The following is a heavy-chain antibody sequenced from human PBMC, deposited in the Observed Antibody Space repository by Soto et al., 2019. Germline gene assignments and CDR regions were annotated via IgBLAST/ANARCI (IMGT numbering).Heavy chain of an antibody. J-gene: IGHJ6*03. CDR2: ISSSSSTI. Sequence: GGSLRLSCAASGFTFSSYSMNWVRQAPGKGLEWVSYISSSSSTIYYADSVKGRFTISRDNAKNSLYLQMNSLRAEDTAVYYCARGAFGVLYYMDVWGKGTTVTVSS. V-gene: IGHV3-48*01. CDR1: GFTFSSYS. D-gene: IGHD3-3*01. CDR3: ARGAFGVLYYMDV.